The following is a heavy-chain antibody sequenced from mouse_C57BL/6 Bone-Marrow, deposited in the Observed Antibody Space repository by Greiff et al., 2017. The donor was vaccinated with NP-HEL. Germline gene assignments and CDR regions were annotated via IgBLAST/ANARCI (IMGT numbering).Heavy chain of an antibody. CDR3: ARWDYYGSSFFDY. CDR1: GYTFTSYW. J-gene: IGHJ2*01. V-gene: IGHV1-50*01. CDR2: IAPSDIYT. D-gene: IGHD1-1*01. Sequence: QVQLQQSGAELVKPGASVKLSCKASGYTFTSYWMQWVKQRPGQGLEWIGEIAPSDIYTNYNQKFKGKATLTVDTSSSPAYMQLSSLTSEDSAVYYCARWDYYGSSFFDYWGQGTTLTVSS.